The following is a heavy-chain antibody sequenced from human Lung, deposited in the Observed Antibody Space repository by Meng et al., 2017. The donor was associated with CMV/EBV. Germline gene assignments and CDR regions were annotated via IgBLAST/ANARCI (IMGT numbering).Heavy chain of an antibody. CDR1: GYTLAGHY. D-gene: IGHD7-27*01. Sequence: ASVKVSCKTSGYTLAGHYLHWLRQAPGQGLEWMAWIHYDTGETNYAQNFHGRVTVTRDTSITTVYMELRSLRPDDTAMYYCARDDNWGPADWGQGKLV. V-gene: IGHV1-2*02. CDR3: ARDDNWGPAD. J-gene: IGHJ4*02. CDR2: IHYDTGET.